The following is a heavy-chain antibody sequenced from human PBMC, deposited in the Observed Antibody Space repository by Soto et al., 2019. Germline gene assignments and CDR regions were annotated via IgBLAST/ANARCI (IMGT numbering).Heavy chain of an antibody. J-gene: IGHJ6*02. D-gene: IGHD5-12*01. Sequence: SETLSLTCTVSGDSIRSYYWTWIRQPPGKGLELIGYIYYSGSTRYNPSLKSRVTISVDMSKNQFSLKLSSVIAADTAVYYCARGYGGFDNGLDVWGQGTAVTVSS. CDR2: IYYSGST. CDR3: ARGYGGFDNGLDV. V-gene: IGHV4-59*01. CDR1: GDSIRSYY.